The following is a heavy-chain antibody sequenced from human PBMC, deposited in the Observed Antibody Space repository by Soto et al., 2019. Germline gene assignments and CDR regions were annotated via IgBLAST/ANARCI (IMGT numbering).Heavy chain of an antibody. V-gene: IGHV1-18*01. CDR2: ISAYNGNT. CDR1: GYTFTSYG. Sequence: EASVKVSCKASGYTFTSYGISWVRQAPGQGLERMGWISAYNGNTNYAQKLQGRVTMTTDTSTSTAYMELRSLRSDDTAVYYCASSGYCSGGSCYSGTFYYYYGMDVWGQGTTVTVSS. D-gene: IGHD2-15*01. CDR3: ASSGYCSGGSCYSGTFYYYYGMDV. J-gene: IGHJ6*02.